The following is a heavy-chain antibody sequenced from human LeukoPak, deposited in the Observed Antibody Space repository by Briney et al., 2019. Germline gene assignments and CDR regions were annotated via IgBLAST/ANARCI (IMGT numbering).Heavy chain of an antibody. CDR3: ARERSDWNDALAY. CDR2: IYSGGST. CDR1: GFTVSSKY. J-gene: IGHJ4*02. Sequence: GGSLRLSCAASGFTVSSKYLSWVRQAPGKGLEWVSVIYSGGSTYYIDSVKGRFTISRDNSKNTLYLQMNSLRAEDTAVYYCARERSDWNDALAYWGQGTLVTVSS. V-gene: IGHV3-53*01. D-gene: IGHD1-1*01.